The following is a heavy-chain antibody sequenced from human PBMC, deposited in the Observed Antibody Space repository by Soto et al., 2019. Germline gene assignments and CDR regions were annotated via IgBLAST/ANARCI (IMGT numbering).Heavy chain of an antibody. Sequence: LRLSCAASGFTFSSYGMHWVRQAPGKGLEWVAVISYDGSNKYYADSVKGRFTISRDNSKNTLYLQMNSLRAEDTAVYYCAYSSTPFDYWGQGTLVTVSS. CDR3: AYSSTPFDY. CDR1: GFTFSSYG. V-gene: IGHV3-30*03. J-gene: IGHJ4*02. CDR2: ISYDGSNK. D-gene: IGHD6-13*01.